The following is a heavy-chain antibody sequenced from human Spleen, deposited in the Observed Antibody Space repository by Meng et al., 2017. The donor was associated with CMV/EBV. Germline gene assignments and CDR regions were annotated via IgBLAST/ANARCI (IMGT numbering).Heavy chain of an antibody. CDR3: ARAGPVTPTRIYSSSSGSPRGWFDP. Sequence: GSLRLSCTVSGSSISSGYYWGWIRQPPGKGLEWIGSIYHSGSTYYNPSLKSRVTISVDTSKNQFSLKLSSVTAADTAVYYCARAGPVTPTRIYSSSSGSPRGWFDPWGQGTLVTVSS. CDR1: GSSISSGYY. CDR2: IYHSGST. D-gene: IGHD6-6*01. J-gene: IGHJ5*02. V-gene: IGHV4-38-2*02.